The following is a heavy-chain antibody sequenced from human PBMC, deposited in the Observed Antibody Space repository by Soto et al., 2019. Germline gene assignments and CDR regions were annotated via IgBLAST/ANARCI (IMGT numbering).Heavy chain of an antibody. CDR1: GGTFSSYA. D-gene: IGHD2-21*01. Sequence: QVQLVQSGAEVKKPGSSVKVSCKASGGTFSSYAISWVRQAPGQGLEWMGGIIPIFGTANYAQKFQGRVTITADESTSTDYMELSSLRSEDTAVYYCASSIPSVFRNWFDPWGQVTLVTVSS. J-gene: IGHJ5*02. CDR2: IIPIFGTA. CDR3: ASSIPSVFRNWFDP. V-gene: IGHV1-69*12.